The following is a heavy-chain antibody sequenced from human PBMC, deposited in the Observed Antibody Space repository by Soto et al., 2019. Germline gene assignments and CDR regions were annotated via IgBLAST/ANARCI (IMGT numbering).Heavy chain of an antibody. CDR2: IYYSGST. CDR1: GGSISSGGYY. Sequence: SETLSLTCTVSGGSISSGGYYWSWIRQHPGKGLEWIGYIYYSGSTYYNPSLKSRVTISVDTSKNQFSLKLSSVTAADTAVYYCARDSAGDSSGYYYWGQGTLVTVSS. CDR3: ARDSAGDSSGYYY. J-gene: IGHJ4*02. D-gene: IGHD3-22*01. V-gene: IGHV4-31*03.